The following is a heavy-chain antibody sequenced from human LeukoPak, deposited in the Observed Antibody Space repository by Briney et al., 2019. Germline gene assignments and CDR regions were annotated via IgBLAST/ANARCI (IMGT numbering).Heavy chain of an antibody. CDR2: ISAYNGNT. V-gene: IGHV1-18*01. Sequence: ASVKASCKASGYTFTSYGISWVRQAPGQGLEWMGWISAYNGNTNYAQKLQGRVTMTTDTSTSTAYMELRSLRSDDTAVYYCARDAFPTMTPYFDYWGQGTLVTVSS. CDR3: ARDAFPTMTPYFDY. D-gene: IGHD3-22*01. J-gene: IGHJ4*02. CDR1: GYTFTSYG.